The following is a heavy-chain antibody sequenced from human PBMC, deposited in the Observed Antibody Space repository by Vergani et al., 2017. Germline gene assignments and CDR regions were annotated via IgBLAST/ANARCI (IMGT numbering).Heavy chain of an antibody. CDR2: IDHTGRP. J-gene: IGHJ6*03. CDR1: GGSFTSYH. V-gene: IGHV4-34*01. Sequence: QVQLQQWGGGLLKPSETLSLTCVVNGGSFTSYHWTWIRQSPGEGLEWVGDIDHTGRPDYNPSLKSRLTMSLDKSRNQFSLTLNSVTATDKAIYFCARVNTETNGHLYYYYYMDVWGQGTAVTVS. D-gene: IGHD4-11*01. CDR3: ARVNTETNGHLYYYYYMDV.